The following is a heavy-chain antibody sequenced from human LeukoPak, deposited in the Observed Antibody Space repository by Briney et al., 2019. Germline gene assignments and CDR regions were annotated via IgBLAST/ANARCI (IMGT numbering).Heavy chain of an antibody. J-gene: IGHJ4*02. CDR1: GFTFSRYA. CDR2: ISGSGGRT. Sequence: GGSLRLSCAASGFTFSRYAMSGARHAPAKGLEWVSAISGSGGRTYYADSVKGRFTISRDNSKNTLYLQMNSLRDEDTAVYYCAKDRQVTMIVVVSAFDYWGQGTLVTVSS. CDR3: AKDRQVTMIVVVSAFDY. D-gene: IGHD3-22*01. V-gene: IGHV3-23*01.